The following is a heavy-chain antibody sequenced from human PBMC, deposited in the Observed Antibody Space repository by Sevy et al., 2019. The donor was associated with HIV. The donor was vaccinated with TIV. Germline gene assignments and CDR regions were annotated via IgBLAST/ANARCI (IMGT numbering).Heavy chain of an antibody. V-gene: IGHV4-4*02. D-gene: IGHD2-2*03. CDR1: GGSISSNNW. J-gene: IGHJ4*02. CDR2: IYHSGST. Sequence: SESLSLTCAVSGGSISSNNWWNWVRQTPGKGLEWIGEIYHSGSTNRNPSLKSRVTISVDKSKNQFSLKLSSVTAADTAVYYCARGVGGYCSSTSCHVDYWGQGTLVTVSS. CDR3: ARGVGGYCSSTSCHVDY.